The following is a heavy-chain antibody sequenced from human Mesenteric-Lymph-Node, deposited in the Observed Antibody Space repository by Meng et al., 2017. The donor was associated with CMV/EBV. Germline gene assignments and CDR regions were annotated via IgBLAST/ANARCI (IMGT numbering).Heavy chain of an antibody. CDR1: GGSISSSSYY. CDR3: VRDNRASLY. CDR2: IYYSGIT. Sequence: SETLSLTCTVSGGSISSSSYYWGWIRQPPGKGLEWIGNIYYSGITHYHSSLKRRVTISVDTSKNQFSLKLTSVTAADTAVYYCVRDNRASLYWGQGRLVTVSS. V-gene: IGHV4-39*07. D-gene: IGHD1-14*01. J-gene: IGHJ4*02.